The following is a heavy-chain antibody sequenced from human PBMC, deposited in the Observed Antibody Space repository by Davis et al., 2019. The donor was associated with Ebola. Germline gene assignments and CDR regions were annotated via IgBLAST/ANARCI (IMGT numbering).Heavy chain of an antibody. D-gene: IGHD2-8*02. CDR1: GYTFTGYY. V-gene: IGHV1-2*04. J-gene: IGHJ6*02. Sequence: ASVKVSCKASGYTFTGYYMHWVRQAPGQGLEWMGWINPNSGGTNYAQKFQGWVTMTRDTSISTAYMELSRLRSDDTAVCYCARVGYCTGGVCYQDLGVWGQGTTVTVSS. CDR2: INPNSGGT. CDR3: ARVGYCTGGVCYQDLGV.